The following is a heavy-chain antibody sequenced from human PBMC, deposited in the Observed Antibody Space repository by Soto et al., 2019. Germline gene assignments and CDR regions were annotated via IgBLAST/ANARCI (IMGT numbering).Heavy chain of an antibody. CDR1: GGSISSSSYY. V-gene: IGHV4-39*01. CDR2: IYYSGST. CDR3: ARSGGPTTGTTRYYFDY. D-gene: IGHD4-17*01. Sequence: SETLSLTCTVSGGSISSSSYYWGWLRQPPGKGLEWIGSIYYSGSTYYNPSLKGRVTISVDTSKNQFSLKLSSVTAADTAVYYCARSGGPTTGTTRYYFDYWGQGTLVTVSS. J-gene: IGHJ4*02.